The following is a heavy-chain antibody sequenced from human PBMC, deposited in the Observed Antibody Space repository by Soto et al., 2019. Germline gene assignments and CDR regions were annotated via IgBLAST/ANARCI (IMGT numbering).Heavy chain of an antibody. D-gene: IGHD2-2*01. CDR1: GDTFSTYT. CDR2: IIPRSATS. V-gene: IGHV1-69*12. J-gene: IGHJ6*02. CDR3: ARGGLVLVPTTVNSDYYYYALDV. Sequence: QVQLVQSGAEVKKPGSSVKVSCKASGDTFSTYTITWMRQAPGQGLEWMGGIIPRSATSNYAQKFQGRVTITAEQSTNTDYMELSSLRSEDTAVYYCARGGLVLVPTTVNSDYYYYALDVWGQGTTVTVSS.